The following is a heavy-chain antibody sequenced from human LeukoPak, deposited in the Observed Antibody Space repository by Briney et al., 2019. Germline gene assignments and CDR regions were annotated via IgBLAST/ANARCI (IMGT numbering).Heavy chain of an antibody. J-gene: IGHJ4*02. D-gene: IGHD6-19*01. CDR3: ARFLEYSRGWYRYYFDY. CDR1: GYTFTSYG. V-gene: IGHV1-18*01. Sequence: ASVKVSCKASGYTFTSYGISWVRQAPGQGLEWMGWISAYNGNTNYAQKLQGRVTMTTDTSTSTAYMELRSLRSDDTAVYYCARFLEYSRGWYRYYFDYWGQGTLVTVSS. CDR2: ISAYNGNT.